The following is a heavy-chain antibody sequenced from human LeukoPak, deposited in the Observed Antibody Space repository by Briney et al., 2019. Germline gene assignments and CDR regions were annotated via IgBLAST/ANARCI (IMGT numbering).Heavy chain of an antibody. CDR1: GFTFSNYW. CDR3: ERVKVAYYDFWSGYEPVNAFDI. Sequence: HPGGSLRLSCAASGFTFSNYWIHWVRQAPGKGLVWVSGINSDGSSTSYADSVKGRFTISGDNAKNTLYLQMNSLRPEDTAVYYCERVKVAYYDFWSGYEPVNAFDIWGQGTMVTVSS. V-gene: IGHV3-74*01. J-gene: IGHJ3*02. D-gene: IGHD3-3*01. CDR2: INSDGSST.